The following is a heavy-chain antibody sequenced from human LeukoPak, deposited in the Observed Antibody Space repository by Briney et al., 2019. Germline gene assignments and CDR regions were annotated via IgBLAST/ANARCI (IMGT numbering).Heavy chain of an antibody. V-gene: IGHV4-59*01. D-gene: IGHD1-20*01. J-gene: IGHJ5*02. CDR1: GGSISSYY. CDR3: ARAPITGTSNWFDP. Sequence: PSETLSLTCTVSGGSISSYYWSWIRQPPGKGLEWIGYIYYSGSTNYNPSLKSRVTISVDTSKNLFSLKLSSVTAADTAVYYCARAPITGTSNWFDPWGQGTLVTVSS. CDR2: IYYSGST.